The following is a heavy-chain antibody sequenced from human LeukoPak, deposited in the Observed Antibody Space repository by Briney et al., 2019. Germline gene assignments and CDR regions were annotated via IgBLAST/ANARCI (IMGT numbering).Heavy chain of an antibody. V-gene: IGHV3-30*18. J-gene: IGHJ6*03. CDR1: GFTFSSYG. CDR3: AKGSKAVLFTRDHYMDV. CDR2: ISYDGSNK. D-gene: IGHD6-19*01. Sequence: GGSLRLSCAASGFTFSSYGMHWVRQAPGKGLEWVAVISYDGSNKYYADSVKGRFTISRDNSKNTLYLQMNSLRAEDTAVYYCAKGSKAVLFTRDHYMDVWGKGTTVTISS.